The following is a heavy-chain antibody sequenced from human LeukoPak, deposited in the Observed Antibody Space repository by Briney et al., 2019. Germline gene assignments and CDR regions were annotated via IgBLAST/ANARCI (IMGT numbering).Heavy chain of an antibody. Sequence: GGSLRLSCAASGFTFSSYAMSWVRQAPGKGLEWVSAISGSGGSTYYADSVKGRFTISRDNSKNTLYLQMSSLRAEDTAVYYCAKGRTIAAAGTWGWFDPWGQGTLVTVSS. D-gene: IGHD6-13*01. CDR2: ISGSGGST. CDR1: GFTFSSYA. V-gene: IGHV3-23*01. J-gene: IGHJ5*02. CDR3: AKGRTIAAAGTWGWFDP.